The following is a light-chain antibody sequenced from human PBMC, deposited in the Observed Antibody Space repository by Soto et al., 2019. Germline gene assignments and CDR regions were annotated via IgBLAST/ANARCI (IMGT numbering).Light chain of an antibody. CDR2: AAS. Sequence: DVQMTQSPSSLFASIGDRVTITCRASQTISNYLNWYRQKPGKAPELLIYAASSLHSGVPSRFSGSGSGTDFTLTISSLQPEDFATYSCQQSIFFPWTFGQGTKVE. V-gene: IGKV1-39*01. CDR1: QTISNY. J-gene: IGKJ1*01. CDR3: QQSIFFPWT.